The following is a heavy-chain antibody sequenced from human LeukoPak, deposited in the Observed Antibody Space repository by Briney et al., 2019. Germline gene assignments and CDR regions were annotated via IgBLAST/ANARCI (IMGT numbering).Heavy chain of an antibody. J-gene: IGHJ6*02. Sequence: GASLRLSCAASGFTFSTYAMTWVRQAPGKGLEWVSAISARDNYIYYADSVKGRFTISRDNSNLYLQMDSLRAEDTALYYCARGYCTGNSCPIYYYGMDVWGQGTTVIVS. D-gene: IGHD2-8*02. CDR1: GFTFSTYA. CDR2: ISARDNYI. CDR3: ARGYCTGNSCPIYYYGMDV. V-gene: IGHV3-23*01.